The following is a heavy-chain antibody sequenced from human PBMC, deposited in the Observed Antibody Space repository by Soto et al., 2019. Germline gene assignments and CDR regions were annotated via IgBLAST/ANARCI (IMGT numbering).Heavy chain of an antibody. V-gene: IGHV4-34*01. D-gene: IGHD6-19*01. CDR1: GDSLRGQS. Sequence: QVQLQQWGAGLLIASETLSLTCAVVGDSLRGQSWNWIRQSPGKGLEWIGELDQSGGTNYNPSLKSRAIISDDTSKNQFSLTSTSVTAADTAVYYCAREDSYGWSGESLDVWGQGTTVTVSS. CDR3: AREDSYGWSGESLDV. CDR2: LDQSGGT. J-gene: IGHJ6*02.